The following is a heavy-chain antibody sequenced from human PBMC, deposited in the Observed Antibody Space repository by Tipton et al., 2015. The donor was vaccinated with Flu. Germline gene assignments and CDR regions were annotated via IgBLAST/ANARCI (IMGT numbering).Heavy chain of an antibody. CDR1: GFTFSNFW. V-gene: IGHV3-7*03. CDR2: INQDGSER. Sequence: SLRLSCAASGFTFSNFWMSWVRQAPGKGLEWVANINQDGSERYYVDSVKGRFTISRDNSKNSLFLQMTNLRVEDTAVYYCARGGRAWGQGTLVTVSS. CDR3: ARGGRA. J-gene: IGHJ5*02. D-gene: IGHD1-14*01.